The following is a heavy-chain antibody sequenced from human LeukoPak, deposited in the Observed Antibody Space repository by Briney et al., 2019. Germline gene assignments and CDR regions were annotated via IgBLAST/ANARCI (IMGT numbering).Heavy chain of an antibody. V-gene: IGHV4-59*08. CDR2: IYYSGST. D-gene: IGHD1-26*01. CDR1: GGSISSYY. CDR3: ARRAPAVGATTDYFDF. J-gene: IGHJ4*02. Sequence: SETLSLTCTVSGGSISSYYWSWIRQPPGKGLEWIGYIYYSGSTNYNPSLKSRVTISVDTSKNQFSLKLSSVTAADTAVYYCARRAPAVGATTDYFDFWGLGTLVTVSS.